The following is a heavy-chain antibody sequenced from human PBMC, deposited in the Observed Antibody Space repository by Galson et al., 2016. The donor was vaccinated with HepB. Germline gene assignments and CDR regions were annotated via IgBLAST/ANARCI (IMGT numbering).Heavy chain of an antibody. D-gene: IGHD3-16*01. CDR2: IYHSGST. CDR3: ARGSYTSAFDI. Sequence: SETLSLTCTVSGGSISSYWWTWIRQPPGEGLDWIGCIYHSGSTNYNPSLKSRVTLSLDTSKNQFSLKLSPVTAADTAVYYCARGSYTSAFDIWGQGAMVTVSS. V-gene: IGHV4-59*01. CDR1: GGSISSYW. J-gene: IGHJ3*02.